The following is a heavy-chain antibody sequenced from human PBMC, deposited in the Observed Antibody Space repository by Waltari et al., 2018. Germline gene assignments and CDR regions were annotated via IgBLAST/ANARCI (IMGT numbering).Heavy chain of an antibody. Sequence: QVQLQESGPGLVKPSETLSLTCTVSGYSISSGHYWGWLRQSPGQGLEWLGSIYHNGSPYYDPSLKSRGTISLDTSNNQFSLLLDSVTAADTAVYYCARAGDDYGSGTHIPFDPWGQGTLVTVSS. D-gene: IGHD3-10*01. CDR2: IYHNGSP. CDR1: GYSISSGHY. V-gene: IGHV4-38-2*02. J-gene: IGHJ5*02. CDR3: ARAGDDYGSGTHIPFDP.